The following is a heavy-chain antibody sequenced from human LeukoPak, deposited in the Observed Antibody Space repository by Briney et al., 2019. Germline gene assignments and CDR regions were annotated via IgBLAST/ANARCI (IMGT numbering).Heavy chain of an antibody. Sequence: ASVKVSCKASGYTFINFAINWGRQAPGQRPEWLGWINAGNGNTKYSQKFQGRVTITRDTSASTAYMELSNLRSEDTAVYYCARAKGPVVPAAMLYYFDYWGQGTLVTVSS. CDR1: GYTFINFA. J-gene: IGHJ4*02. D-gene: IGHD2-2*01. CDR3: ARAKGPVVPAAMLYYFDY. CDR2: INAGNGNT. V-gene: IGHV1-3*01.